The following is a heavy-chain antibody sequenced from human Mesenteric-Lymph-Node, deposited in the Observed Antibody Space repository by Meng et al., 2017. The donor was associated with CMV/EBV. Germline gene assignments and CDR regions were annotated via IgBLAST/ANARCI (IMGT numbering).Heavy chain of an antibody. CDR3: ASYTWKQLSI. CDR1: GFSFSSRW. Sequence: GESLKISCAPSGFSFSSRWMHWVRQPPGKGLVWVSRISPDGSNTIHADAVKGRFTISRDNAQSTLFLQIDSLRAEDTAVYYCASYTWKQLSIWGPGTLVTVSS. J-gene: IGHJ4*02. V-gene: IGHV3-74*01. D-gene: IGHD5-18*01. CDR2: ISPDGSNT.